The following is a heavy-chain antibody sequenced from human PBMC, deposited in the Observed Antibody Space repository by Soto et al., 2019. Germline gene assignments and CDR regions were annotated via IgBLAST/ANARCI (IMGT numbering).Heavy chain of an antibody. CDR3: ARDQAEIVAAPIDNTGLSNRLDF. J-gene: IGHJ5*01. CDR2: IWYEGVNK. CDR1: GFIFSNYG. D-gene: IGHD5-12*01. Sequence: QVKVVESGGGVVQPGRSLRLSCAASGFIFSNYGMHWVRQAPGKGLEWLAAIWYEGVNKHYADSVKGRFSTARDNSKNTVYLKINSLRAEDTAVYYCARDQAEIVAAPIDNTGLSNRLDFWGQGTLVTVSS. V-gene: IGHV3-33*01.